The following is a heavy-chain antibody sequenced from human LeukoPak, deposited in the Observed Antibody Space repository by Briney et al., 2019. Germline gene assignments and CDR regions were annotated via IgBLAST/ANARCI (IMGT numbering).Heavy chain of an antibody. D-gene: IGHD6-19*01. CDR3: AKDRSSDWYTTLDY. V-gene: IGHV3-23*01. CDR1: GFTFSSYA. J-gene: IGHJ4*02. Sequence: PGASLRLSCAASGFTFSSYAITWVRQAPGKGLEGVSAVSGSGGNTSYADSVNGRFTISRDNSKNTLYLQMNSLRAEDTAVYYCAKDRSSDWYTTLDYWGQGVLVTVSS. CDR2: VSGSGGNT.